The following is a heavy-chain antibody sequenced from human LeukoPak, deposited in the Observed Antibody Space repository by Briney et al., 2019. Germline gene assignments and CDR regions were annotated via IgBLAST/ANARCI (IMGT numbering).Heavy chain of an antibody. D-gene: IGHD3-22*01. Sequence: SETLSLTCTVSGGSISSYYWSWIRQPPEKGLEWIGHIYYSGSTSYNPSLKSRVTISVDTSKNQFSLKLSSVTAADTAVYYCARADSSGYYVGYWGQGTLVTVSS. J-gene: IGHJ4*02. V-gene: IGHV4-59*01. CDR3: ARADSSGYYVGY. CDR1: GGSISSYY. CDR2: IYYSGST.